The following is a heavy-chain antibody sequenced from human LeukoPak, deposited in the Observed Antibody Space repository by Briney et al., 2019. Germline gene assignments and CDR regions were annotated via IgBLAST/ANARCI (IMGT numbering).Heavy chain of an antibody. Sequence: KTGGSLRLSCAASGFTFSDYYMSWIRQTPGKGLEWVSYISGSSTNTNYADSVKGRFTISRDNAKNSLYLQMNSLRAEDTAVYYCARGTSPIVWGQGTLLTVSS. CDR3: ARGTSPIV. J-gene: IGHJ3*01. CDR2: ISGSSTNT. CDR1: GFTFSDYY. V-gene: IGHV3-11*05.